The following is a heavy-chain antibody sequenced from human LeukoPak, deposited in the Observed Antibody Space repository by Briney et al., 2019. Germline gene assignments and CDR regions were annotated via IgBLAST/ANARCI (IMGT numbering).Heavy chain of an antibody. CDR1: GFTFDDYA. V-gene: IGHV3-43D*03. Sequence: GGSLRLSCAVSGFTFDDYAMHWVRQAPGKGLEWVSLISWDGGSTSYADSVKGRFTISRDNSKNSLYLQMNSLRAEDTALYYCAKERYGGAPAGGVDYWGQGTLVTVSS. J-gene: IGHJ4*02. CDR3: AKERYGGAPAGGVDY. CDR2: ISWDGGST. D-gene: IGHD4-23*01.